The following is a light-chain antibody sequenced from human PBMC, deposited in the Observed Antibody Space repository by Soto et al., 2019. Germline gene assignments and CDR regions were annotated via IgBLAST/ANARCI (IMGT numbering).Light chain of an antibody. CDR2: DAS. CDR3: QQRSNWPPIT. J-gene: IGKJ5*01. Sequence: IVLTQSPATLSFSPXERATLSCRASQSVSSYLAWCQQKPGQAPRLLIYDASNRATGIPARLSGSGSGTDFTLTISSLEPEDFAVYYCQQRSNWPPITVGPGTLLEIK. CDR1: QSVSSY. V-gene: IGKV3-11*01.